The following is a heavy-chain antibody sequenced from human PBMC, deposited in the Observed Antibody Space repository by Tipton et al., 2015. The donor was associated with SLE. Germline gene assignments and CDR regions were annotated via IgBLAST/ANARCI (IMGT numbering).Heavy chain of an antibody. CDR2: IYYSGST. CDR3: ARRAAAGGFDY. J-gene: IGHJ4*02. Sequence: TLSLTCTVSGGSISSGGYYWSWIRQHPGKGLEWIGYIYYSGSTYYNPSLKSRVTISIDTSKKQFSLKLSSVTAADTAVYYCARRAAAGGFDYWGQGTLVTVSS. D-gene: IGHD6-13*01. CDR1: GGSISSGGYY. V-gene: IGHV4-31*03.